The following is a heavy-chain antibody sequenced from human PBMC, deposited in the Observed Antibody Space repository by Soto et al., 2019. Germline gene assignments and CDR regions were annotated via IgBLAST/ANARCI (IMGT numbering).Heavy chain of an antibody. V-gene: IGHV3-7*05. J-gene: IGHJ6*02. CDR2: INLDGSEK. Sequence: EVQLVESGGGLVQPGGSLRLSCAASGFTFRTYWLSWVRQVPGKGLEWVANINLDGSEKNYVDSVKGRFTISRDNARNSLYLQMSSLRAEDTALYYCARDGSTSWYSYDYHGMDVWGQGTTVTVSS. D-gene: IGHD5-18*01. CDR1: GFTFRTYW. CDR3: ARDGSTSWYSYDYHGMDV.